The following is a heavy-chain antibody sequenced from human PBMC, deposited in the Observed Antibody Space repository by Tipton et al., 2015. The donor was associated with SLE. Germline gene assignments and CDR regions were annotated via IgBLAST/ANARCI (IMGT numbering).Heavy chain of an antibody. CDR1: GFTFDDYA. D-gene: IGHD4-17*01. CDR3: AKDRGDTVTTGLDY. Sequence: SLRLSCAASGFTFDDYAMHWVRQAPGKGPEWVSGISWNSGSIGYADSVKGRFTISRDNAKNSLYLQMNSLRAEDMALYYCAKDRGDTVTTGLDYWGQGTLVTVSS. CDR2: ISWNSGSI. J-gene: IGHJ4*02. V-gene: IGHV3-9*03.